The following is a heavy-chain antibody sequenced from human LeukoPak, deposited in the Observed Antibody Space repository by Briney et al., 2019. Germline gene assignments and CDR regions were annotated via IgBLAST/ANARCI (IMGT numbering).Heavy chain of an antibody. Sequence: GASVKVSCKASGYTFTSYGISWVRQAPGQGLEWMGIINPSGGSTSYAQKFQGRVTMTRDTSTSTVYMELSSLRSEDTAVYYCSRGGGGSYFTFDIWGQGTMVTVSS. CDR1: GYTFTSYG. D-gene: IGHD1-26*01. J-gene: IGHJ3*02. V-gene: IGHV1-46*01. CDR3: SRGGGGSYFTFDI. CDR2: INPSGGST.